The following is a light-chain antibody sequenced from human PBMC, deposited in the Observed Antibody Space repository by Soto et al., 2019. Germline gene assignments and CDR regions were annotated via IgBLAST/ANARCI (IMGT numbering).Light chain of an antibody. CDR1: SNDVGGYKY. CDR2: EVS. J-gene: IGLJ1*01. CDR3: SSYSGSTTLYV. V-gene: IGLV2-14*01. Sequence: QSVLTQPASVSGSPGQSITISCTGTSNDVGGYKYVSWYQQHPGKVPKLMIYEVSNRPSGVSNRFSGSKSGNTASLTISGLQAEDEADYYCSSYSGSTTLYVFGTGTKLTVL.